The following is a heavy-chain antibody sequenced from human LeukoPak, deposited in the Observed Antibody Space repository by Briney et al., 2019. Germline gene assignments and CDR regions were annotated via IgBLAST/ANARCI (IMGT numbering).Heavy chain of an antibody. D-gene: IGHD5-12*01. J-gene: IGHJ4*02. Sequence: PSETLSLTCTVSGGSISSYYWSWIRQPPGKGLEWIGYIYYSGSTNYNPSLKSRVTISVDTSKNQFSLKLSSVTAADTAVYYCARDNGWLRAFDYWGQGTLVTVSS. V-gene: IGHV4-59*01. CDR1: GGSISSYY. CDR3: ARDNGWLRAFDY. CDR2: IYYSGST.